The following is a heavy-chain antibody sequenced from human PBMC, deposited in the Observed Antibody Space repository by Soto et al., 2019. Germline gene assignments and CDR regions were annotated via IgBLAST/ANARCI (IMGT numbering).Heavy chain of an antibody. CDR1: GGTFSSYA. D-gene: IGHD3-22*01. CDR3: ARDRGPSSGYYPNWFDP. Sequence: SVKVSGKASGGTFSSYAISWVRQAPGQGLEWMGEIIPIFGTANYAQKFQGRVTITADESTSTAYMELSSLRSEDTAVYYCARDRGPSSGYYPNWFDPWGQGTLVTVSS. J-gene: IGHJ5*02. CDR2: IIPIFGTA. V-gene: IGHV1-69*13.